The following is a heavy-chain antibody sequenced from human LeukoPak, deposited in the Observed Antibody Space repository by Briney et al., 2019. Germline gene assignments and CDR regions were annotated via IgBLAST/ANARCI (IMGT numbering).Heavy chain of an antibody. CDR2: FDPEDGET. J-gene: IGHJ4*02. D-gene: IGHD6-13*01. Sequence: ASVKVSCKVSGYTLTELSMHWVRQAPGKGLEWMGGFDPEDGETIYAQKFQGRVTMTEDTSTDTAYMELSSLRSEDTAVYYCASPEGVRGYSSSWPPWYYFDYWGQGTLVTVSS. CDR1: GYTLTELS. V-gene: IGHV1-24*01. CDR3: ASPEGVRGYSSSWPPWYYFDY.